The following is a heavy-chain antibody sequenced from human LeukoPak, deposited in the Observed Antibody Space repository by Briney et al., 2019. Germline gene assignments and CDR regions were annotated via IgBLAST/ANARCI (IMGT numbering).Heavy chain of an antibody. CDR2: ISIGSNTI. Sequence: GGSLRLSCAASGSPISGYSMNWVRQAPGKGLEWVSYISIGSNTIYYADSVKGRFTISRDNAKNSLYLQMNSLRAEDTAVYYCAIGHNFAYYYYMDVWGKGTTVTVSS. J-gene: IGHJ6*03. CDR1: GSPISGYS. V-gene: IGHV3-48*01. CDR3: AIGHNFAYYYYMDV.